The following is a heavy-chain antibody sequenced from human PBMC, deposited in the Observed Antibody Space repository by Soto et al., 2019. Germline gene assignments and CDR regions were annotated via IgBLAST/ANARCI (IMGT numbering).Heavy chain of an antibody. CDR3: AAGVGYSSSLYYFDY. CDR1: XDSVSSNGAT. D-gene: IGHD6-13*01. Sequence: PSQTLSLTCAISXDSVSSNGATWNWIRQSPSRGLEWLGRAYYRSKWYNDYAVSVKSRITINPDTSKNQFSLQLNSVTPEDTAVYYCAAGVGYSSSLYYFDYWGQGTLVTVSS. J-gene: IGHJ4*02. V-gene: IGHV6-1*01. CDR2: AYYRSKWYN.